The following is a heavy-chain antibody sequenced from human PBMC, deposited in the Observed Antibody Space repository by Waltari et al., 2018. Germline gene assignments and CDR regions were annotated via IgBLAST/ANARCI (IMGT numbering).Heavy chain of an antibody. CDR3: ARTTFYFDSDGSYYVYSSDY. J-gene: IGHJ4*02. Sequence: QVQLQEWGAGLLKPSETLSLTCAVYGGSFSDYYWTWIRQPPGEGLEWIGETNHPGRPKDNPSLKSRVTMSVDTAKSQFALKLTSVTAADTAMYYCARTTFYFDSDGSYYVYSSDYWGQGALVTVSS. V-gene: IGHV4-34*02. CDR1: GGSFSDYY. CDR2: TNHPGRP. D-gene: IGHD3-22*01.